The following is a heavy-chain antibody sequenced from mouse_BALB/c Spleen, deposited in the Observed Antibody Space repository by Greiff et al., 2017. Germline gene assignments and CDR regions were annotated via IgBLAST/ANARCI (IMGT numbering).Heavy chain of an antibody. CDR3: AILTTVVAYWYFDV. J-gene: IGHJ1*01. CDR2: IDPANGNT. CDR1: GFNIKDTY. D-gene: IGHD1-1*01. V-gene: IGHV14-3*02. Sequence: VHVKQSGAELVKPGASVKLSCTASGFNIKDTYMHWVKQRPEQGLEWIGRIDPANGNTKYDPKFQGKATITADTSSNTAYLQLSSLTSEDTAVYYCAILTTVVAYWYFDVWGAGTTVTVSS.